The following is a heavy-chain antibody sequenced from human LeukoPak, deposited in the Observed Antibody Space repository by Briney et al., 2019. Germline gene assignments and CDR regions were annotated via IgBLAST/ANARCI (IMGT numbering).Heavy chain of an antibody. V-gene: IGHV3-23*01. CDR3: AKYGPDCSSTSCSFDY. CDR2: ISGSGGST. J-gene: IGHJ4*02. CDR1: GFTFSGYA. Sequence: PGGSLRLSCAASGFTFSGYAMSRVRQAPGKGLEWVSAISGSGGSTYYADSVKGRFTISRDNSKNTLYLQMNSLRAEDTAVYYCAKYGPDCSSTSCSFDYWGQGTLVTVSS. D-gene: IGHD2-2*01.